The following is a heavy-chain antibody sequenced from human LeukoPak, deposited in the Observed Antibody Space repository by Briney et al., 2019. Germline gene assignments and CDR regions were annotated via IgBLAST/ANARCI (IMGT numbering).Heavy chain of an antibody. Sequence: PGGSLRLSCAASGFTFSSYAMHWVRQAPGKGLEWVAVISYDGSNKYYADSVKGRFTISRDNSKNTLYLQMGSLRVDDMAVYYCAKSDDYGDYVPVHWGQGTLVTVSS. D-gene: IGHD4-17*01. J-gene: IGHJ4*02. CDR2: ISYDGSNK. V-gene: IGHV3-30*15. CDR1: GFTFSSYA. CDR3: AKSDDYGDYVPVH.